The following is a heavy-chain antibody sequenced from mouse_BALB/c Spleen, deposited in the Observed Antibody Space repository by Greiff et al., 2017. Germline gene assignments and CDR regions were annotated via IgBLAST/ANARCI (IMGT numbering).Heavy chain of an antibody. CDR3: AREEGMDY. J-gene: IGHJ4*01. CDR1: GYTFTSYW. Sequence: VQLQQSGAELAKPGASVKMSCKASGYTFTSYWMHWVKQRPGQGLEWIGYINPSTGYTEYNQKFKDKATLTADKSSSTAYMQLSSLTSEDSAVYYCAREEGMDYWGQGTSVTVSS. V-gene: IGHV1-7*01. CDR2: INPSTGYT.